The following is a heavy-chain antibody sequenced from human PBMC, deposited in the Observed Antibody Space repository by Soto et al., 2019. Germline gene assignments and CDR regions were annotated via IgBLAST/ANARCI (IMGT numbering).Heavy chain of an antibody. J-gene: IGHJ4*02. D-gene: IGHD6-13*01. CDR2: IRSKTNNYAT. Sequence: EVQLVESGGGLVQPGGSLKLSCAASGFTFSGSDVHWVRQASGKGLEWVGRIRSKTNNYATAYAASVEGRFTVSRDDSKNTAYLQMNNLATEDTAVYYCTRLQWYSSTWGWGQGTLVTVSS. CDR1: GFTFSGSD. V-gene: IGHV3-73*01. CDR3: TRLQWYSSTWG.